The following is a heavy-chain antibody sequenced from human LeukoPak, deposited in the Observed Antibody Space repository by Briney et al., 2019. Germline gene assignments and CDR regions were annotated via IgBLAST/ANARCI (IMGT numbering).Heavy chain of an antibody. CDR1: GGSISSGGYY. CDR3: ARDRIGTYYYDQ. Sequence: SQTLSLTCTVSGGSISSGGYYWSWIRQHPGKGLEWIGYIYYSGSTYYNPSLKSRVTISVGTSKNQFSLKLSSVTAADTTVYYCARDRIGTYYYDQWGQGTLVTVSS. CDR2: IYYSGST. V-gene: IGHV4-31*03. D-gene: IGHD1-1*01. J-gene: IGHJ4*02.